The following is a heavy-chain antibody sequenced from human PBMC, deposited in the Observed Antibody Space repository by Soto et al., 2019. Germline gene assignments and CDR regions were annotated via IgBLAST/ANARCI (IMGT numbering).Heavy chain of an antibody. CDR3: VPLCRYCSTTTPS. J-gene: IGHJ4*02. CDR2: ISGNGGDYS. V-gene: IGHV3-23*01. Sequence: EVQLLESGGDLVQPGGDMRLSCAASGFTFSTYAMSWVRQAPRKGLEWVSAISGNGGDYSYYADSVKGRFTISRDNSKNTLYLQMNSLRAEDTAVYYCVPLCRYCSTTTPSWGQGTLVTVSS. CDR1: GFTFSTYA. D-gene: IGHD2-2*01.